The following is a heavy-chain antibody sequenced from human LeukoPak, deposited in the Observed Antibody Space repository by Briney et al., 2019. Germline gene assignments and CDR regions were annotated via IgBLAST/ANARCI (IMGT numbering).Heavy chain of an antibody. CDR1: GFTVSSNY. Sequence: GGSLSLSCAASGFTVSSNYMSWVRQAPGKGLEWVSVIYSGGRTKYADSVKGRFTISRDNSKNTLYLQMNSLRAEDTAVDYCARGEGLFEYWGQGTLGTVSS. V-gene: IGHV3-53*01. CDR2: IYSGGRT. CDR3: ARGEGLFEY. J-gene: IGHJ4*02.